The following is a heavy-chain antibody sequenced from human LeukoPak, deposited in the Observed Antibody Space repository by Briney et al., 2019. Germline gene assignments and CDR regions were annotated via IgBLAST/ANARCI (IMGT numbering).Heavy chain of an antibody. CDR1: GGTFSSYA. CDR3: ARDKQYYDILTESDYYYYGMDV. CDR2: IIPIFGTA. V-gene: IGHV1-69*13. J-gene: IGHJ6*02. D-gene: IGHD3-9*01. Sequence: GASVKVSCKASGGTFSSYAISWVRQAPGQGLERMGGIIPIFGTANYAQKFQGRVTITADESTSTAYMELSSLRSEDTAVYYCARDKQYYDILTESDYYYYGMDVWGQGTTVTVSS.